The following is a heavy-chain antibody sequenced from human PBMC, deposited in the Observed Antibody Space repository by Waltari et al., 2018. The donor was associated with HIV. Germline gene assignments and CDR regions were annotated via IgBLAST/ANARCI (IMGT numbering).Heavy chain of an antibody. J-gene: IGHJ4*02. Sequence: EVQLVESGGGLVQPGRSLRLSCAASGFSFGDYSMSWVRQAPGKGLEGVGFIRIKTYGGTTEYAASVKGRFTISRDDSKSIAYLQMNSLKTEDTAVYYCTKAVAGFYYFDYWGQGTQVTVSS. CDR2: IRIKTYGGTT. CDR3: TKAVAGFYYFDY. D-gene: IGHD6-19*01. CDR1: GFSFGDYS. V-gene: IGHV3-49*04.